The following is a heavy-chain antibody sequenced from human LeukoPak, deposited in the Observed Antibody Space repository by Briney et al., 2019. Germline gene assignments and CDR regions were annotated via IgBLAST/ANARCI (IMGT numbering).Heavy chain of an antibody. V-gene: IGHV4-30-2*03. Sequence: SQTLSLTCTVSGGSISSADYYWTWIRQPPGKGLEWIGSIYYSGSTYYNPSPKSRVTISVDTSKNQFSLKLSSVTAADTAVYYCARREQQVTFDYWGQGTLVTVSS. D-gene: IGHD6-13*01. CDR2: IYYSGST. CDR3: ARREQQVTFDY. CDR1: GGSISSADYY. J-gene: IGHJ4*02.